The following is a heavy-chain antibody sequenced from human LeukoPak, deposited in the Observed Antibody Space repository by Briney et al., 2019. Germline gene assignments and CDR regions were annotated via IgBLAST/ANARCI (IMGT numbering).Heavy chain of an antibody. D-gene: IGHD1-14*01. J-gene: IGHJ4*02. Sequence: SETLSLTCAVYGGSFSGYYWSWIRQPPGKGLEWTGEINHNGSTNYDPSLKSRVTISVDTSKNQFSLKLSSVTAADTAVYYCASGGIKTRRIDYWGQGTLVTVSS. V-gene: IGHV4-34*01. CDR2: INHNGST. CDR3: ASGGIKTRRIDY. CDR1: GGSFSGYY.